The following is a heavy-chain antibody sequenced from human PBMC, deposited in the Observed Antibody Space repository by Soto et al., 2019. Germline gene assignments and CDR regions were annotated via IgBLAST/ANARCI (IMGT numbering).Heavy chain of an antibody. CDR2: ISSSGSTI. CDR1: GVTFSDYY. Sequence: GGSLRLSCAASGVTFSDYYMYWIRQAPGKGLEWVSYISSSGSTIYSADSVKCRFTISRYNAKTSLYLQMNSLRAEDTAVYYCARIPEYCSGGSCSTDAFDIWGQGTMVTVSS. V-gene: IGHV3-11*01. D-gene: IGHD2-15*01. J-gene: IGHJ3*02. CDR3: ARIPEYCSGGSCSTDAFDI.